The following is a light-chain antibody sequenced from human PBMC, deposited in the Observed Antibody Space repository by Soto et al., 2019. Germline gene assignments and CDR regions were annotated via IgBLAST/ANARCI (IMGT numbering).Light chain of an antibody. CDR3: SSYAGRTLYV. V-gene: IGLV2-8*01. J-gene: IGLJ1*01. CDR2: EVT. Sequence: QSALTQPASVSGSPGQSITISCTGTSRDVGGYNYVSWHQQHPGKAPKVIITEVTKRPSGVPDRFSGSKSGNTASLTVSGLQAEDEADYYCSSYAGRTLYVFGTGTKLTVL. CDR1: SRDVGGYNY.